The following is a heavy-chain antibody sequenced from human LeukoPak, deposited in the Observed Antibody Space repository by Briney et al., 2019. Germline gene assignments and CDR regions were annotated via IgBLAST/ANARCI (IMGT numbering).Heavy chain of an antibody. J-gene: IGHJ4*02. CDR1: GYTLPQLF. V-gene: IGHV1-24*01. Sequence: GVSVKVPYKVCGYTLPQLFMQWVRQAPAKGGEWVGGIDTEDGETIYAQKLQGRVTMTEDTSTDTAYMELSRLRSEDTAVYYCATPSGSYNKTFDYWGQGTLVTVSS. D-gene: IGHD3-10*01. CDR2: IDTEDGET. CDR3: ATPSGSYNKTFDY.